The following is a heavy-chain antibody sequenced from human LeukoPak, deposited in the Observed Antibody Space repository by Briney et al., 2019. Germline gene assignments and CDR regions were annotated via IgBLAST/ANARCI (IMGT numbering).Heavy chain of an antibody. Sequence: GASVKVSCKASGYTLTSYGISWVRQAPGQGLEWMGWISAYNGNTNYAQKFQGRVTITADESTSTAYMELSSLRSEDTAVYYCARGWEDYDSSGYFVYWGQGTLVTVSS. CDR1: GYTLTSYG. J-gene: IGHJ4*02. D-gene: IGHD3-22*01. CDR2: ISAYNGNT. CDR3: ARGWEDYDSSGYFVY. V-gene: IGHV1-18*01.